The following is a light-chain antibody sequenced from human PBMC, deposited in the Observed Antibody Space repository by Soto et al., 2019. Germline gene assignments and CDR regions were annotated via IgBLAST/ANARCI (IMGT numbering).Light chain of an antibody. CDR2: GVF. CDR1: QNGLDKY. CDR3: QHYGYPQWT. V-gene: IGKV3-20*01. J-gene: IGKJ1*01. Sequence: EIVLTQSPDTLSLSPGETATLSCRASQNGLDKYLAWYQQRSGQPPRLLIYGVFIRANGIPDRFSGSGSGTDFTLTISKLEPEDFAVYYCQHYGYPQWTFGPGTKLEIK.